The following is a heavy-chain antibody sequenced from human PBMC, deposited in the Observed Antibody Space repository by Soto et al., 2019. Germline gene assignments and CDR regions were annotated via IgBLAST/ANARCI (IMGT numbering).Heavy chain of an antibody. CDR2: LTGSSSNI. V-gene: IGHV3-23*01. D-gene: IGHD3-10*01. CDR1: GFSFRNYA. Sequence: PGGSLRLSCAASGFSFRNYAMSWVRQVPGKGLEWISTLTGSSSNIYYADSVKGRFAISRDNSRNTLYLQMNSLTAEDTAVYYCANGRATYGLLTHDYWGQGTLVTVSS. J-gene: IGHJ4*02. CDR3: ANGRATYGLLTHDY.